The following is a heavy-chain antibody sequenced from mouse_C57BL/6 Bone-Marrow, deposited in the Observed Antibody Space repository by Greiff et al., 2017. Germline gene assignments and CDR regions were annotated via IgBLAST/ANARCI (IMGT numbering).Heavy chain of an antibody. D-gene: IGHD2-3*01. CDR2: INYDGSST. J-gene: IGHJ4*01. CDR3: ARGWLLGLDYAMDY. CDR1: GFTFSDYY. V-gene: IGHV5-16*01. Sequence: EVQLVESEGGLVQPGSSMKLSCTASGFTFSDYYMAWVRQVPEKGLEWVANINYDGSSTYYLDSLKSRFIISRDNAKNILYLQMSSLKSEDTATYYCARGWLLGLDYAMDYWGQGTSVTVSS.